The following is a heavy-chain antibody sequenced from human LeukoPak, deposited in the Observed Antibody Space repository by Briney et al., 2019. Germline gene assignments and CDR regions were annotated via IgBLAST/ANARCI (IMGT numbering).Heavy chain of an antibody. Sequence: ASVKVSCKASGYTFTSYYMHRVRQAPGQGLEWMGRINAGSGDTEFAQKFQGRVTMTRDTFVSTAYMEVSGLTSDDTAMYYCARDLSSTPNWELDHWGQGTLVTVSS. V-gene: IGHV1-2*06. D-gene: IGHD1-1*01. CDR1: GYTFTSYY. J-gene: IGHJ4*02. CDR2: INAGSGDT. CDR3: ARDLSSTPNWELDH.